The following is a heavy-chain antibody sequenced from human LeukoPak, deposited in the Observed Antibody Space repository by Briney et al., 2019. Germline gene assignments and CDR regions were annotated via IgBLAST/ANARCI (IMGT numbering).Heavy chain of an antibody. J-gene: IGHJ4*02. V-gene: IGHV3-21*01. D-gene: IGHD3-3*01. CDR2: ISSSSSYI. CDR3: ARGGGSYDFWSGYDY. Sequence: GGSLRLSCAASGFTFSSYSMNWVRQAPGKGLEWVSSISSSSSYIYYADSVKGRFTISRDNAKNSPYLQMNSLRAEDTAVYYCARGGGSYDFWSGYDYWGQGTLVTVSS. CDR1: GFTFSSYS.